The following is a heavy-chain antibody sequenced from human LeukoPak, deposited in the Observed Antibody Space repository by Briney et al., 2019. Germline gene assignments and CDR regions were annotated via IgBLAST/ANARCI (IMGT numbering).Heavy chain of an antibody. Sequence: GGSLRLSCAASGFTVAGFFMSWVRQAPGKGLEWVSGISDGGITTYYADSVRGRFTISRDNSRNTMYLQMNSLRAGDTAVYYCTKAIETTDFDYWGQGTLVTVSS. J-gene: IGHJ4*02. CDR1: GFTVAGFF. CDR3: TKAIETTDFDY. V-gene: IGHV3-23*01. D-gene: IGHD1-7*01. CDR2: ISDGGITT.